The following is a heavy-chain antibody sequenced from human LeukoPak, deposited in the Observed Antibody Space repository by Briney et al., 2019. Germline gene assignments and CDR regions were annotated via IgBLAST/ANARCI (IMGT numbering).Heavy chain of an antibody. D-gene: IGHD4-17*01. J-gene: IGHJ4*02. CDR3: ARGTALNDYGDSSDD. V-gene: IGHV1-69*05. Sequence: GASVKVSCKASGGTFSSYAISWVRQAPGQGLEWMGGIIPIFGTANYAQKFQGRVTITTDESTSTAYMELRSLRSDDTAVYYCARGTALNDYGDSSDDWGQGTLVTVSS. CDR2: IIPIFGTA. CDR1: GGTFSSYA.